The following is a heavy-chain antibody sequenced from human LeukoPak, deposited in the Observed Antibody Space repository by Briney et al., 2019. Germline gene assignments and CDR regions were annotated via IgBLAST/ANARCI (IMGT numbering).Heavy chain of an antibody. D-gene: IGHD2-2*01. Sequence: PGGSLRLSCTASGFTFSSYSMNWVRQAPGKGLEWVSSISSSSSYIYYADSVKGRFTISRDNAKNSLYLQMNSLRAEDTAVYYCARDTGYCSSTSCPGPGFDYWGQGTLVTVSS. V-gene: IGHV3-21*01. J-gene: IGHJ4*02. CDR3: ARDTGYCSSTSCPGPGFDY. CDR1: GFTFSSYS. CDR2: ISSSSSYI.